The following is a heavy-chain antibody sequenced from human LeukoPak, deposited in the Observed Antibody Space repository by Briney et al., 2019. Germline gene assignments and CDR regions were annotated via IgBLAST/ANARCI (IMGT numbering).Heavy chain of an antibody. CDR3: ATDRTYRAPGSFQH. J-gene: IGHJ1*01. CDR2: FDPEDGET. CDR1: GYTLTELS. D-gene: IGHD1-14*01. V-gene: IGHV1-24*01. Sequence: ASVKVSCKVSGYTLTELSMHWVRQAPGKGLEWMGGFDPEDGETIYPQKFQGRVTMTEDTSTDTAYMELSRLRSEDTAVYYCATDRTYRAPGSFQHWGQGTLVTVSS.